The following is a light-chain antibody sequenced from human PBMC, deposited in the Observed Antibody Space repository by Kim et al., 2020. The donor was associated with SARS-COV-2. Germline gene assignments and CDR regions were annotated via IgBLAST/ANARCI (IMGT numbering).Light chain of an antibody. CDR2: RNN. CDR1: SANIGSNN. Sequence: GQRGTISCSGSSANIGSNNVNWYQQLPGTAPKLLIYRNNQRPSGVPDRFSGSKSGTSASLAISGLQSEDEADYYCAAWDDSLSAGVFGGGTKLTVL. V-gene: IGLV1-44*01. J-gene: IGLJ2*01. CDR3: AAWDDSLSAGV.